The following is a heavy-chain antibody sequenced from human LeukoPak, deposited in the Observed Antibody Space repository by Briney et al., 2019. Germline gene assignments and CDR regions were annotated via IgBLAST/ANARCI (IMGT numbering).Heavy chain of an antibody. J-gene: IGHJ4*02. D-gene: IGHD3-22*01. CDR2: VNPNSGNT. CDR3: AAGTGLAMIGTY. CDR1: GYTFTGYD. Sequence: ASVKVSCKASGYTFTGYDINWVRQATGQGLEWMGWVNPNSGNTGYAQKFQGRVTMTRNTSISTAYMELSSLRSEDTAVYYCAAGTGLAMIGTYWGQGTLVTVSS. V-gene: IGHV1-8*01.